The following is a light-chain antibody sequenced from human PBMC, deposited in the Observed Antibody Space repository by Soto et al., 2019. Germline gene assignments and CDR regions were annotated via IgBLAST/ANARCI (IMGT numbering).Light chain of an antibody. J-gene: IGKJ4*01. CDR2: GAS. CDR1: QSVSSSY. V-gene: IGKV3-20*01. CDR3: QQYGSSPLT. Sequence: EIVLTQSPGTLSLSPGERATLSCRASQSVSSSYLAWYQQKPGQAPRLLIYGASSSATGIPDRFSGSGSGTDFTFIISRLEPEDFAVYYCQQYGSSPLTFGGGTKVDIK.